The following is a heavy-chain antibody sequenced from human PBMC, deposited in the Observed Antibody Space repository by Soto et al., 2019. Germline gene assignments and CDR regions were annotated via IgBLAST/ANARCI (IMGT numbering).Heavy chain of an antibody. CDR1: GYAFMSYG. D-gene: IGHD3-10*01. CDR2: TVPGSGNR. J-gene: IGHJ4*02. V-gene: IGHV1-18*01. CDR3: TRVAGYGSGTRHFDK. Sequence: QVQLMQSGVEVTKPGASVTLSCKASGYAFMSYGLSWVRLAPGQGLEWMGWTVPGSGNRGYAQKFQDSHNINIDTTTTTGYRELRGVTSDDSALYSFTRVAGYGSGTRHFDKWGQGTLVTVSS.